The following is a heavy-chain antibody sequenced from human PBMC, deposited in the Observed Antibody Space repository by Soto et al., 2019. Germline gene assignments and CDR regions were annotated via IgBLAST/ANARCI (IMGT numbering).Heavy chain of an antibody. CDR2: ISSGAAYI. D-gene: IGHD1-26*01. Sequence: EVQVVESGGGLVKPGGSLTLSCNFTFSMYSMNWVRQAPGKGLEWVASISSGAAYIKYAGSVQGRFTISRDNAKNTVSLQMVSLRVEDTAVYFCTRDEGGSYDSWFHPWGQGTQVTVSA. CDR1: TFSMYS. CDR3: TRDEGGSYDSWFHP. V-gene: IGHV3-21*06. J-gene: IGHJ5*02.